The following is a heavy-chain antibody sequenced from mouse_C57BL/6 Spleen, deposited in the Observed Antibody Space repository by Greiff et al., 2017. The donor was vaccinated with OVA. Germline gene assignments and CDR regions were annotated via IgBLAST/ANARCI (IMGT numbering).Heavy chain of an antibody. J-gene: IGHJ4*01. V-gene: IGHV1-78*01. CDR3: ARGELLRTMDY. CDR1: GYTFTDHT. Sequence: VQLQQSDAELVKPGASVQISCKVSGYTFTDHTIHWMKQRPEQGLDWIGYIYPRDGSTKYNAKFKGKATLTADKSSSTAYMQRNSLTSEDAAVYVCARGELLRTMDYWGQGTSVTVSS. D-gene: IGHD1-1*01. CDR2: IYPRDGST.